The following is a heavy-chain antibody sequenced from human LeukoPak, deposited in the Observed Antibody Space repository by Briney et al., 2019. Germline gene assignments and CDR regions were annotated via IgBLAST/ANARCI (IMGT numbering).Heavy chain of an antibody. CDR1: GFTFSNYW. J-gene: IGHJ3*02. CDR3: ARDSEKSSSFAFDI. V-gene: IGHV3-7*01. Sequence: GGSLRLSCAASGFTFSNYWMAWVRQAPGKGLEWVANINLDGSEKDYVDSLKGRCTTSRDDAKNSLYLQVNTLRAEDTAVYYCARDSEKSSSFAFDIWGQGTVVTVSS. D-gene: IGHD6-13*01. CDR2: INLDGSEK.